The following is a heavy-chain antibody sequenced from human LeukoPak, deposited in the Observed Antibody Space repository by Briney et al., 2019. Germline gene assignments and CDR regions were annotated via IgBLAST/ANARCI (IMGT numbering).Heavy chain of an antibody. Sequence: GGSLRLSCAGSGFTFSNYGFHWVRQAPGKGLEWVAVISHDGTNKRYADSVKGRFTISRDNSKNTLYLQMNSLRAEDTAVYYCARDKNPGIAADWGQGTLVTVSS. CDR3: ARDKNPGIAAD. CDR2: ISHDGTNK. V-gene: IGHV3-30*03. CDR1: GFTFSNYG. J-gene: IGHJ4*02. D-gene: IGHD6-13*01.